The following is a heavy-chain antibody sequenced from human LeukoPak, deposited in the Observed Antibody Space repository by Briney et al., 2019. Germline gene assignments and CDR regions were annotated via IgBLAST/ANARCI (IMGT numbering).Heavy chain of an antibody. Sequence: SETLSLTCTVSGGSISSDYWSWIRQPPGKGLEWIGYIYYSGSTSYNPSLKSRVTISVDTSKNQFSLRLCSVTAADTAMYYCARDVSIRDYYYGMDVWGQGTTVTVSS. D-gene: IGHD3-10*01. CDR2: IYYSGST. J-gene: IGHJ6*02. V-gene: IGHV4-59*01. CDR3: ARDVSIRDYYYGMDV. CDR1: GGSISSDY.